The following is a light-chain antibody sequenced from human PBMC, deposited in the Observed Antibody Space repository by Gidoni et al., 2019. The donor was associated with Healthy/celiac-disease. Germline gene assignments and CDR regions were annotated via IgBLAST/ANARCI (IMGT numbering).Light chain of an antibody. J-gene: IGKJ2*01. CDR1: QSVSSY. CDR2: DAS. Sequence: EIVLTQSPATLSLSPGERATLSCRASQSVSSYLAWYQQKPGQAPRLLIYDASNRATGIPARFSGSWSGTDCTLTISSLEPEDFTVYYCQQRSNWPPLFGQGTKLEIK. CDR3: QQRSNWPPL. V-gene: IGKV3-11*01.